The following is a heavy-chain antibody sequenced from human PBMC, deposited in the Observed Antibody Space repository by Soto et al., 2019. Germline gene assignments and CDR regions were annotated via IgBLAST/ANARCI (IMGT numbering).Heavy chain of an antibody. V-gene: IGHV3-23*01. CDR2: ISGSADST. D-gene: IGHD2-8*01. CDR1: GFSFSNFA. J-gene: IGHJ6*02. CDR3: AKTRGAMIYAISVYGMDV. Sequence: EVQLLESGGGFIHPGGSLRLSCAASGFSFSNFAMNWVRQAPGKGLEWVSIISGSADSTFYADSVKGRFTISSDNSKSTLYLQINSLRAEDTAVYYCAKTRGAMIYAISVYGMDVWGQGTTVTVSS.